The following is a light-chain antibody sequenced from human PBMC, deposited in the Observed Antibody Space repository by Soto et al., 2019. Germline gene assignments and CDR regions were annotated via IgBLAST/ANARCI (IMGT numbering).Light chain of an antibody. CDR3: SSYTTSSTLV. Sequence: QSVLTQPASVSGSPGQSITISCTGTSSDIGGYNFVSWYQQHPGKAPKLMIYDVTNRPPGLSDRFSGSKSGNTASLTISGLQAEDEADYYCSSYTTSSTLVFGGGTKL. CDR1: SSDIGGYNF. J-gene: IGLJ3*02. CDR2: DVT. V-gene: IGLV2-14*03.